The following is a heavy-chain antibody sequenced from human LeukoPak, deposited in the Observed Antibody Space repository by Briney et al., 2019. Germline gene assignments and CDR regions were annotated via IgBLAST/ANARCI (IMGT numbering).Heavy chain of an antibody. CDR2: ISWDGGST. V-gene: IGHV3-43D*03. Sequence: GGSLRLSCAASGFTFDDYAMHWVRQAPGKGLEWVSLISWDGGSTYYADSVKGRFTISRDNSKNSLYLQMNSLRAEDTALYYCXXXXXXXSSAGTLNSLPYYYYYMDVWGKGTTVTVSS. D-gene: IGHD2-15*01. CDR1: GFTFDDYA. J-gene: IGHJ6*03. CDR3: XXXXXXXSSAGTLNSLPYYYYYMDV.